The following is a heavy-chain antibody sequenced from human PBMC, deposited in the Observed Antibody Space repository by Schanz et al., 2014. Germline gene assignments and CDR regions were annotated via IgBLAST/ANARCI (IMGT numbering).Heavy chain of an antibody. CDR1: GGTFNSYT. J-gene: IGHJ6*02. Sequence: QVQLVQSGAEVKKPGSSMKVSCKASGGTFNSYTINWVRQSPGQGLEWMGRIIPILGIANYAQKFQGRVTITADGSTSTAYMELSSLRSDDTAVYYCARVQDDILTGSECYYGMDVWGQGTTVTVSS. D-gene: IGHD3-9*01. CDR2: IIPILGIA. CDR3: ARVQDDILTGSECYYGMDV. V-gene: IGHV1-69*02.